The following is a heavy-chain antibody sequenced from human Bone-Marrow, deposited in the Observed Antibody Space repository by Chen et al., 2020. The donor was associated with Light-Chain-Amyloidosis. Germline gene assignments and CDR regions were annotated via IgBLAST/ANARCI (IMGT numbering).Heavy chain of an antibody. V-gene: IGHV3-23*01. CDR2: ISGSGGSR. Sequence: VRQAPGKGLEWVSTISGSGGSRYYGDSVKGRLTISRDNSKNALFVQMNSLRAEDTAVYYCAKDISYDDILPGYPADAFDIWGQGTMVTVSS. J-gene: IGHJ3*02. D-gene: IGHD3-9*01. CDR3: AKDISYDDILPGYPADAFDI.